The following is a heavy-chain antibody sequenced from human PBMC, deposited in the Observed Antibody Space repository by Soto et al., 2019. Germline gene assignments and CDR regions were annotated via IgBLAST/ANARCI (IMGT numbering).Heavy chain of an antibody. V-gene: IGHV3-30*18. CDR2: ISYDGSNK. J-gene: IGHJ4*02. CDR1: GFTFSSYG. Sequence: QVQLVESGGGVVQPGRSLRLSCAASGFTFSSYGMHWVRQAPGKGLEWVAVISYDGSNKYYADSVKGRFTISRDNSKNTLYLQMNSLRAEDTAVYYCAKADRWGDSNGQDFDYWGQGTLVTVSS. D-gene: IGHD2-21*02. CDR3: AKADRWGDSNGQDFDY.